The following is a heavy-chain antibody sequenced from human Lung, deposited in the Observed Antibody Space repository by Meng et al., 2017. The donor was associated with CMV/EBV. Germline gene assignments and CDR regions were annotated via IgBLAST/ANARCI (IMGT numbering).Heavy chain of an antibody. V-gene: IGHV1-2*02. CDR1: GYTFSGHY. CDR3: SRGAPFFRDAFDL. Sequence: AXVXVSXXASGYTFSGHYIHRVRQAPGQGLEWMGWINPDSGGTRYSQKFQYRVTMTRDTSINTAYMELSRLRSDDTAVYYCSRGAPFFRDAFDLWGQGAMVTVSS. D-gene: IGHD3-16*01. J-gene: IGHJ3*01. CDR2: INPDSGGT.